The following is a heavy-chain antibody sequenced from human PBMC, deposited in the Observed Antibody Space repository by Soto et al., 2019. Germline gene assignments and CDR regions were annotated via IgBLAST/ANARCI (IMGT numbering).Heavy chain of an antibody. Sequence: GGSLRLSCTASGFTFGDYAMSWVRQAPGKGLEWVGFIRSKAYGGTTEYAASVKGRFTITRDESKSIAYLQMNSLKTEDTAVYYCTRDKDYYGSGSYYYWGQGTLVTVSS. V-gene: IGHV3-49*04. J-gene: IGHJ4*02. CDR2: IRSKAYGGTT. CDR3: TRDKDYYGSGSYYY. D-gene: IGHD3-10*01. CDR1: GFTFGDYA.